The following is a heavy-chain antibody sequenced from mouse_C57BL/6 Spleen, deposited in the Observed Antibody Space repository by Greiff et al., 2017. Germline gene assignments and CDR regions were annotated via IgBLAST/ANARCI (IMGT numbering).Heavy chain of an antibody. V-gene: IGHV5-6*01. D-gene: IGHD2-4*01. CDR2: ISSGGSYT. J-gene: IGHJ3*01. Sequence: EVMLEESGGDLVKPGGSLKLSCAASGFTFSSYGMSWVRQTPDNRLEWVATISSGGSYTYYPDSVKGRFPISRDNAKNTLYLQMSSLTADDTVMYYCARERDYPVWFAYWGQGTLVTVSA. CDR1: GFTFSSYG. CDR3: ARERDYPVWFAY.